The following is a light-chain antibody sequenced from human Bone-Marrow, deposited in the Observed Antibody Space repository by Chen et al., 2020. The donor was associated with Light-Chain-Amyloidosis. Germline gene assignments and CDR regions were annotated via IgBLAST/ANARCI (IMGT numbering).Light chain of an antibody. V-gene: IGLV1-40*01. CDR3: QSYDSSLSSSV. Sequence: QSVLTQPPSVSGAPGQRVPISCTGSTSNIGAGYGIHWYQQVPGTAPKLLIYGNTNRPSGVPARFSASKSGTSASLAITGLQAEDEADYYCQSYDSSLSSSVFGGGTKLTVL. J-gene: IGLJ2*01. CDR1: TSNIGAGYG. CDR2: GNT.